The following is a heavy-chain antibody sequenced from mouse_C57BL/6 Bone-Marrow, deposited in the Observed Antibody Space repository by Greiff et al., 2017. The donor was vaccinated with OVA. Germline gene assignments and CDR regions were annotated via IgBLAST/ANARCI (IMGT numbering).Heavy chain of an antibody. CDR3: ARRPNSSGLYYFDY. D-gene: IGHD3-2*02. CDR1: GYTFTSYW. Sequence: QVQLQQPGAELVMPGASVKLSCKASGYTFTSYWMHWVKQRPGQGLEWIGEIDPSDSYTNYNQKFKGKSTLTVDKSSSTAYMQLSSLTSEDSAVYYCARRPNSSGLYYFDYWGQGTTLTVSS. CDR2: IDPSDSYT. V-gene: IGHV1-69*01. J-gene: IGHJ2*01.